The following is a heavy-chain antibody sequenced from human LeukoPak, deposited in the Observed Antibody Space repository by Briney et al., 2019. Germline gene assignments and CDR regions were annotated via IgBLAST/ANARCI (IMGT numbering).Heavy chain of an antibody. V-gene: IGHV3-23*01. CDR2: ISGSGGST. CDR1: GFTFSSYA. J-gene: IGHJ4*02. CDR3: AKNGGWDLLWFGELPDFDY. D-gene: IGHD3-10*01. Sequence: GGSLRLSCAASGFTFSSYAMSWVRQAPGKGLEWVSAISGSGGSTYYADSAKGRFTISRDNSKNTLYLQMNSLRAEDTAVYYCAKNGGWDLLWFGELPDFDYWGQGTLVTVSS.